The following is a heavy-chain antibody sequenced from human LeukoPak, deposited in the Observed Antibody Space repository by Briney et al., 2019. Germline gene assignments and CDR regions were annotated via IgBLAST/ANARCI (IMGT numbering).Heavy chain of an antibody. J-gene: IGHJ3*02. V-gene: IGHV4-4*02. CDR2: IYHSGST. CDR1: GGSTSSSNW. Sequence: TSGTLSLTCAVSGGSTSSSNWWSWVRQPPGKGLEWIGEIYHSGSTNYNPSLKSRVTISVDKSKNQFPLKLSSVTAADTAVYYCARDPYDTTFHDAFDIWGQGTMVTVSS. CDR3: ARDPYDTTFHDAFDI. D-gene: IGHD3-9*01.